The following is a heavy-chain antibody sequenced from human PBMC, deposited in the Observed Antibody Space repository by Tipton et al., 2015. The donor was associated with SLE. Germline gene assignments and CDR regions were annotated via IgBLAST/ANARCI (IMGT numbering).Heavy chain of an antibody. D-gene: IGHD1-1*01. CDR1: GGSFSGYY. J-gene: IGHJ6*03. V-gene: IGHV4-34*09. CDR2: IYTSGST. Sequence: TLSLTCAVYGGSFSGYYWSWIRQPAGKGLEWIGYIYTSGSTNYNPSLKSRVTISVDTSKNQFSLKLSSVTAVDTAVYYCARDVRTSHYYYYMDVWGKGTTVTVSS. CDR3: ARDVRTSHYYYYMDV.